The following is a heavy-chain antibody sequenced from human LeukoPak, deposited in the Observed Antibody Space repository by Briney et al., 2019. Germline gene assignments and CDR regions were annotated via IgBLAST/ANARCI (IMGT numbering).Heavy chain of an antibody. Sequence: GASVKVSCKASGYTFTGYYMHWVRQAPGQGLEWMGWINPNSGGTNYAQKFPGRVTMTRDTSTSTVYMELSSLRPDDTAVYYCARVSASGGFDDHWGQGSLVTVSS. V-gene: IGHV1-2*02. D-gene: IGHD3-10*01. CDR3: ARVSASGGFDDH. CDR2: INPNSGGT. J-gene: IGHJ5*02. CDR1: GYTFTGYY.